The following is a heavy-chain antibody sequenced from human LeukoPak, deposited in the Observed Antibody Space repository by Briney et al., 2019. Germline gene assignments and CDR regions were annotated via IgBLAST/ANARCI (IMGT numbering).Heavy chain of an antibody. CDR1: GYSITSGYY. CDR3: ARRYSNHFFDY. D-gene: IGHD4-11*01. CDR2: IYHSGST. V-gene: IGHV4-38-2*01. J-gene: IGHJ4*02. Sequence: PSETLSLTCGVSGYSITSGYYWAWIRQPPGKGLEWIGNIYHSGSTYYNPSLKSRVTISVDTSKNQFSLKLSSVTAADTAVYYCARRYSNHFFDYWGQGTLVTVSS.